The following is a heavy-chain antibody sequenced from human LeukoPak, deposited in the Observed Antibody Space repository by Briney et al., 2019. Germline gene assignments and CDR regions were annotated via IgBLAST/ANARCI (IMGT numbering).Heavy chain of an antibody. CDR1: GFTFSSYT. CDR2: IGTSSTTI. CDR3: ARFAAGGSYYYYMDV. V-gene: IGHV3-48*01. J-gene: IGHJ6*03. Sequence: GGSLRLSCAASGFTFSSYTMNWVRQPPGKGLEWVSNIGTSSTTIYYADSVKGRFAISRDNAKNSLYLQMNSLRADDTAVYYCARFAAGGSYYYYMDVWGKGTTVTVSS. D-gene: IGHD6-25*01.